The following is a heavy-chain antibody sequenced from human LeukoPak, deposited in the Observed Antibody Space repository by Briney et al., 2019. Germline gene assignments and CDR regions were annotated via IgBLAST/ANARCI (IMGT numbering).Heavy chain of an antibody. CDR1: GGSISSYY. CDR2: IYYSGST. V-gene: IGHV4-59*01. CDR3: ASYKVAMTTVTTGWFDP. Sequence: NPSETLSLTCTVSGGSISSYYWSWIRQPPGKGLEWIGYIYYSGSTNYNPSLKSRVTISVDTSKNQFSLKLSSVTAADTAVYYCASYKVAMTTVTTGWFDPWGQGTLVTVSS. D-gene: IGHD4-11*01. J-gene: IGHJ5*02.